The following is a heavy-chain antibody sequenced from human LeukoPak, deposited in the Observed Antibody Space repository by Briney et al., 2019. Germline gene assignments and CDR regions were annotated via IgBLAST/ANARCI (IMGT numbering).Heavy chain of an antibody. D-gene: IGHD3-22*01. V-gene: IGHV3-23*01. CDR1: GFTVSSNY. CDR2: ISGSGSST. Sequence: PGGSLRLSCAASGFTVSSNYMSWVRQAPGKGLEWVSGISGSGSSTYYADSVKGRFTISRDNSKNTLYLQMNSLRAEDTAVYYCAKGFYYDIIGYLNIDYWGQGTLVTVSS. J-gene: IGHJ4*02. CDR3: AKGFYYDIIGYLNIDY.